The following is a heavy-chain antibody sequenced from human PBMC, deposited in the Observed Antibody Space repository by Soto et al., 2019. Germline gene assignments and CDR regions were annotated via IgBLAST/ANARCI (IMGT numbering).Heavy chain of an antibody. J-gene: IGHJ4*02. V-gene: IGHV3-30-3*01. Sequence: QVQLVESGGGVVQPGRSLRLSCAASGFTFSSYVMHWVRQAPGKGLEWVAVMSYDGSNEYYADSVKGRFTIFRDNSKNTLYLQMNSQRAEDTAVYYCARETNHYFDYWGQGTLVTVSS. CDR3: ARETNHYFDY. CDR1: GFTFSSYV. CDR2: MSYDGSNE.